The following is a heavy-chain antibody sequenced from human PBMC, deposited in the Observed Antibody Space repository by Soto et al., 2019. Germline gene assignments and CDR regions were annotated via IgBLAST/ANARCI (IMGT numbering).Heavy chain of an antibody. CDR2: INHSGST. Sequence: QVQLQQWGAGLLKPSETLSLTCAVYGGSFSGYYWSWIRQPPGKGLEWIGEINHSGSTNYNPSLKSRVTISVDTSKNQFSLKLSSVTAAATAVYYCARGSRTYIAAAGTRLDPWGQGTLVTVSS. CDR1: GGSFSGYY. V-gene: IGHV4-34*01. J-gene: IGHJ5*02. D-gene: IGHD6-13*01. CDR3: ARGSRTYIAAAGTRLDP.